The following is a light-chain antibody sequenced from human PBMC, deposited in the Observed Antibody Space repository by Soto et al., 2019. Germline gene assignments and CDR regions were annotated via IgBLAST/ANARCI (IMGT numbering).Light chain of an antibody. CDR3: AAWDDSLNGPL. V-gene: IGLV1-44*01. CDR2: SNN. Sequence: QSVLTQPPSASGTPGQRVTISCSGISSNIGSNTVNWYQQLPGTAPKLLIYSNNQRPSGVPDRFSGSKSGTSASLAISGLQSEDEADYYCAAWDDSLNGPLFGGGTKVTVL. J-gene: IGLJ2*01. CDR1: SSNIGSNT.